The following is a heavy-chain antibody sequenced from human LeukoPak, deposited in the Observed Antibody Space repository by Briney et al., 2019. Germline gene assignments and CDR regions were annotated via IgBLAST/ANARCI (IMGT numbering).Heavy chain of an antibody. CDR2: IYYSGST. Sequence: SETLSLTCTVSGGSISIYYWSWIRQPPGKGLEWIGYIYYSGSTNYNPSLKSRVTISVDTSKNQFSLKLSSVTAADTAVYYCARVTGIGTDYWGQGTLVTVSS. D-gene: IGHD1-14*01. CDR3: ARVTGIGTDY. V-gene: IGHV4-59*01. J-gene: IGHJ4*02. CDR1: GGSISIYY.